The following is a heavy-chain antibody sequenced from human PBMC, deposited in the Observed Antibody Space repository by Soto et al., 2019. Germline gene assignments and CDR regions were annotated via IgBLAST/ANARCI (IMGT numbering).Heavy chain of an antibody. CDR3: AKWEDYYDSSGYGLLPTTFXP. V-gene: IGHV3-23*01. J-gene: IGHJ5*02. D-gene: IGHD3-22*01. CDR2: ISGSGGST. CDR1: RFAFCSDA. Sequence: PGGSLKLSGAAPRFAFCSDAMRWVREAQGKGLGWVSAISGSGGSTYYADSVKGRFTISRDNSKNTLYLQMNSLRAEDTAVYYCAKWEDYYDSSGYGLLPTTFXPWGQGT.